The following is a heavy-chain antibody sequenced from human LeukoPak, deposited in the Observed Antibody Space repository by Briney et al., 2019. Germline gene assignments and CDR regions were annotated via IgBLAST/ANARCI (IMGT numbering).Heavy chain of an antibody. CDR1: GGSFSGYY. D-gene: IGHD6-13*01. CDR3: ARGPKQQLVRGWFDL. CDR2: ISHSGST. Sequence: SETLSLTCAVYGGSFSGYYWRWVRQPPGKGLEWIGEISHSGSTNYNPSLKSRVTISVDTSKSQFSLKLTSVTAADTAVYYCARGPKQQLVRGWFDLWGQGTLVTVSS. V-gene: IGHV4-34*01. J-gene: IGHJ5*02.